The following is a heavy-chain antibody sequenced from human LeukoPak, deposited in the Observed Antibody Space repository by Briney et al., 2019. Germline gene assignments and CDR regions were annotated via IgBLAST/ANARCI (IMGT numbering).Heavy chain of an antibody. CDR2: ISAYNGNT. Sequence: ASVKVSCKASGYIFTSYGISWVRQAPGQGLEWMGWISAYNGNTNYAQKLQGRVTMTTDTSTSTAYMELRSLRSDDTAVYYCARVAGCCGGDCDPDHYWGQGTLVTVSS. D-gene: IGHD2-21*02. CDR3: ARVAGCCGGDCDPDHY. V-gene: IGHV1-18*01. CDR1: GYIFTSYG. J-gene: IGHJ4*02.